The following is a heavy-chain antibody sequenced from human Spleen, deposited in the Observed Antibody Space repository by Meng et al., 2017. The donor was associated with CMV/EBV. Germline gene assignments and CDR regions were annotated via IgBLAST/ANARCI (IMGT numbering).Heavy chain of an antibody. CDR3: ASSGSYRHDAFDI. D-gene: IGHD1-26*01. CDR2: ISSSGSTI. V-gene: IGHV3-11*01. J-gene: IGHJ3*02. CDR1: GFTFSDYY. Sequence: GESLKISCAASGFTFSDYYMSWIRQAPGKGLEWVSYISSSGSTIYYADSVKGRFTISRDNAKNSLYLQMNSLRAEDTALYYCASSGSYRHDAFDIWGQGTMVTVSS.